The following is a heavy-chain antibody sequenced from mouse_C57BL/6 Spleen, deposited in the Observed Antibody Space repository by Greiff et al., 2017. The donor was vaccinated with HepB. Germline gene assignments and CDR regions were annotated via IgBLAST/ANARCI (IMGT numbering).Heavy chain of an antibody. CDR3: ARNPIPLYGSSYFDY. D-gene: IGHD1-1*01. CDR1: GYTFTSYW. J-gene: IGHJ2*01. CDR2: IDPNSGGT. Sequence: QVQLQQPGAELVKPGASVKLSCKASGYTFTSYWMHWVKQRPGRGLEWIGRIDPNSGGTKYNEKFKSKATLTVDTPSSTAYMQLSSLTSEDSAVYYCARNPIPLYGSSYFDYWGQGTTLTVSS. V-gene: IGHV1-72*01.